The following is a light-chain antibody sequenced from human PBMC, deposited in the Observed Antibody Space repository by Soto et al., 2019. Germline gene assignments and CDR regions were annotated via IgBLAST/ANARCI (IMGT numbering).Light chain of an antibody. V-gene: IGKV3D-20*02. J-gene: IGKJ4*01. CDR3: QQRSNWPFLT. Sequence: EIVLTQSPDTLSLSPGETATLSCRASQSVSSSYLAWYQQKPGQAPRLLIYDASNRATGIPARFSGSGSGTDFTLTISSLEPEDFAVYYCQQRSNWPFLTFGGGTKVDIK. CDR1: QSVSSSY. CDR2: DAS.